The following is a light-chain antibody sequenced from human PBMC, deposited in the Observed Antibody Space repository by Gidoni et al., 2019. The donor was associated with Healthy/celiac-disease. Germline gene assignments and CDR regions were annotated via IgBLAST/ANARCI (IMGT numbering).Light chain of an antibody. CDR1: QSISSW. Sequence: DIQMTQSPSTLSASVGDRVTITCRASQSISSWLAWYQQKPGKAPKLLIYKASSLESGVPSRFSGSGSGTEFTLTISSLQPDDFATYYCQQYNSYVWTFGQXTKVEIK. CDR3: QQYNSYVWT. V-gene: IGKV1-5*03. CDR2: KAS. J-gene: IGKJ1*01.